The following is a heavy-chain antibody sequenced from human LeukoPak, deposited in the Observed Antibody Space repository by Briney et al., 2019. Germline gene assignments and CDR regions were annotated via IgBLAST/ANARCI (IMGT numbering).Heavy chain of an antibody. CDR3: ARGRWLHPYDY. Sequence: SETLSLTCAVYGGSFSGYYWSWIRQPPGKGLEWIGEINHSGSTNYNPSLKSRVTISVDTSKNQFSLKLSSVTAADTAVYCCARGRWLHPYDYWGQGTLVTVSS. V-gene: IGHV4-34*01. D-gene: IGHD5-24*01. J-gene: IGHJ4*02. CDR1: GGSFSGYY. CDR2: INHSGST.